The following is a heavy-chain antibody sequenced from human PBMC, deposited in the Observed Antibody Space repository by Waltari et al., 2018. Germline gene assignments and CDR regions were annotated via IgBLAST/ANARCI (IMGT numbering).Heavy chain of an antibody. V-gene: IGHV1-69*12. J-gene: IGHJ3*02. CDR1: GGTFSSYA. Sequence: QVQLVQSGAEVKKPGSSVKVSCKASGGTFSSYAISWVRQAPGQGLEGMGGIIPIFGTEKYAQKFQGRVTITADESTSTGYMELGSLRAEDTAVYYCARDWRYNWNDGDAFDSWGQGTMVTVSS. CDR2: IIPIFGTE. D-gene: IGHD1-1*01. CDR3: ARDWRYNWNDGDAFDS.